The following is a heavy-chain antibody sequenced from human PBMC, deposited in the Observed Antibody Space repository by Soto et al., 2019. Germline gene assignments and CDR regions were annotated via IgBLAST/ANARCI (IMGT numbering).Heavy chain of an antibody. J-gene: IGHJ4*02. CDR3: ARLPDC. CDR1: GGSLNRGNYS. CDR2: IYHSGNT. Sequence: PSEELCHSSAVPGGSLNRGNYSWGCFRQPPRKGLEWIGYIYHSGNTYYNPSLKSRVTISVDRSKNQFSLKLSSVTASDTAVYYCARLPDCWGQGTLVTVSS. V-gene: IGHV4-30-2*01.